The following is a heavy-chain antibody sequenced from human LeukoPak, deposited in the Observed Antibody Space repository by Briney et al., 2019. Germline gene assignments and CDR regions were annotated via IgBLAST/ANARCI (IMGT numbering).Heavy chain of an antibody. V-gene: IGHV1-2*06. CDR2: INPNSGDT. CDR1: GYTFSAYY. J-gene: IGHJ4*02. Sequence: GASVKVSRKSSGYTFSAYYLHGVRQAPGQGLEWMGRINPNSGDTNYAQNVQGRVTMTGDTSISTAYMELSRLRSDDTAVYYCARDRHKVVDIVAGILDSWGQGTLVTVSS. D-gene: IGHD5-12*01. CDR3: ARDRHKVVDIVAGILDS.